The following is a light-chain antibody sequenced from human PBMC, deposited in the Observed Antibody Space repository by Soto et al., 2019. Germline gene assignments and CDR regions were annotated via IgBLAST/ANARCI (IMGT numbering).Light chain of an antibody. Sequence: QSALTQPASVSGSPGQSITISCTGTSSDVGGYNYVSWYQQHPGKAPKLMIYEVSNRHSGVSNRFSGSKSGNTASLTISGLQAEVEADYYCSSYTSSSTLVFGTGTKVTVL. J-gene: IGLJ1*01. CDR1: SSDVGGYNY. V-gene: IGLV2-14*01. CDR3: SSYTSSSTLV. CDR2: EVS.